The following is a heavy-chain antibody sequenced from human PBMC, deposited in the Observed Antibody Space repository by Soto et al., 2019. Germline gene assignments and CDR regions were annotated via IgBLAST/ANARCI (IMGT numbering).Heavy chain of an antibody. CDR2: IYHSGST. J-gene: IGHJ4*02. CDR1: GGCRSSGGYS. Sequence: SETLYLTSAVSGGCRSSGGYSWSWVRQPPGKGLEWIGYIYHSGSTYYNPSLKSRVTISVDRSKNQSSLKLSSVTAAETAVYNSPSITSDSFTAYRLEFDFWRQRTLVIVSS. D-gene: IGHD3-22*01. V-gene: IGHV4-30-2*01. CDR3: PSITSDSFTAYRLEFDF.